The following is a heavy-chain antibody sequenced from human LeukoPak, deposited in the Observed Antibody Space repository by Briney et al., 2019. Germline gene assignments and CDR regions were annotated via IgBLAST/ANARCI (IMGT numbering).Heavy chain of an antibody. J-gene: IGHJ3*02. CDR3: AGEILRFDI. V-gene: IGHV7-4-1*02. Sequence: GASVKVSCKASGYSFNSQGMNWLRQAPGQGLEWMGWINTHSGKPTYAQGFTGRFVFSVDSSVRTVYLQISNLLPEDTAMYYCAGEILRFDIWGQGTMVTVSS. CDR2: INTHSGKP. CDR1: GYSFNSQG.